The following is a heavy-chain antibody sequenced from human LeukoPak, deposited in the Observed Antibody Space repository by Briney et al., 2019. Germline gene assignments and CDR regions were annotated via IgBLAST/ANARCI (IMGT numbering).Heavy chain of an antibody. CDR1: GFNFSSYG. CDR3: AKGRIVLRYFDWLPPTN. D-gene: IGHD3-9*01. CDR2: IRYYGSNK. Sequence: GGSLRLSCAASGFNFSSYGMHWVRQAPGKGLEWVAFIRYYGSNKYYADSVKGRFTISRDNSKNTLYLQMNSLRAEDTAVYYCAKGRIVLRYFDWLPPTNWGQGALVTVSS. J-gene: IGHJ4*02. V-gene: IGHV3-30*02.